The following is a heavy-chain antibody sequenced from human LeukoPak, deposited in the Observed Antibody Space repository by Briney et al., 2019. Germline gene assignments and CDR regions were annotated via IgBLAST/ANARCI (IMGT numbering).Heavy chain of an antibody. CDR1: GGSFSGYY. V-gene: IGHV4-34*01. Sequence: PSETLSLTCAVYGGSFSGYYWSWIRQPPGKGLEWIGEINHSGSTNYNPSLKSRVTISVDTSKNQFSLKLTSVAAADTAVYYCARVLHRTNYSDRRGYLYFDHWGQGTLVTVSS. J-gene: IGHJ4*02. CDR3: ARVLHRTNYSDRRGYLYFDH. D-gene: IGHD3-22*01. CDR2: INHSGST.